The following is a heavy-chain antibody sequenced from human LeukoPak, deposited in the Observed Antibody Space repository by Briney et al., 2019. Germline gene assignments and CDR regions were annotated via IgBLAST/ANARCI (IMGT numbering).Heavy chain of an antibody. Sequence: ASVKVSCKASGYTFTSYAMNWVRQAPGQGLEWMGWINTNTGNPTYAQGFTGRFVFSLDTSVSTAYLQISSLKAEDTAVYYCARGGYSPGGAYYYYYYYMDVWGKGTTVTVSS. CDR1: GYTFTSYA. J-gene: IGHJ6*03. V-gene: IGHV7-4-1*02. CDR3: ARGGYSPGGAYYYYYYYMDV. D-gene: IGHD5-18*01. CDR2: INTNTGNP.